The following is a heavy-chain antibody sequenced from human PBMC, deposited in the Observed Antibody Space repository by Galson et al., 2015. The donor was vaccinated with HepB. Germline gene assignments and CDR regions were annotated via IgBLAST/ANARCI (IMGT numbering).Heavy chain of an antibody. CDR2: INPNSGGT. V-gene: IGHV1-2*02. J-gene: IGHJ3*02. D-gene: IGHD6-13*01. CDR1: GYTFTGYY. CDR3: ARSDSSSWINAFDI. Sequence: QSGAEVKEPGASVTVSCKASGYTFTGYYMHWVRQAPGQGLEWMGWINPNSGGTNYAQKFQGRVTMTRDTSISTAYMEPSRLRSDDTAVYYCARSDSSSWINAFDIWGQGTMVTVSS.